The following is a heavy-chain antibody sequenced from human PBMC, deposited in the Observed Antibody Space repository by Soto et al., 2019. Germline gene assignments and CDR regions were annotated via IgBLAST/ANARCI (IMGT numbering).Heavy chain of an antibody. D-gene: IGHD4-4*01. V-gene: IGHV4-59*08. J-gene: IGHJ6*03. CDR2: IYYSGST. CDR1: GGSISSYY. CDR3: ARHMSNYSIGARYYYYMDV. Sequence: SETLSLTCTVSGGSISSYYWSWIRQPPGKGLEWIGYIYYSGSTNYNPSLKSRVTISVDTSKNQFSLKLSSVTAADTAVYYCARHMSNYSIGARYYYYMDVWGKGTTVTVSS.